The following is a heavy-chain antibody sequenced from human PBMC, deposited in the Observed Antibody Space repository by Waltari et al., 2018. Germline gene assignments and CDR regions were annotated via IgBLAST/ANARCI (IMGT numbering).Heavy chain of an antibody. CDR3: APTAVTYDY. D-gene: IGHD4-17*01. CDR2: ISTSTKYI. J-gene: IGHJ4*02. CDR1: GFTFSSYS. Sequence: EVQLVVSGGGLVKPGGSLRRSGAGSGFTFSSYSLKWVRQAPGKGLEWVSCISTSTKYIRYADAVKGRFTISRDNAKNSLYLQMNNLRAEDTAVYYCAPTAVTYDYWGQGILVTVSS. V-gene: IGHV3-21*01.